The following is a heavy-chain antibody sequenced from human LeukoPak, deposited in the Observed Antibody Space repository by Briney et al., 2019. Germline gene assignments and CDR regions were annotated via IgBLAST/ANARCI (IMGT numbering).Heavy chain of an antibody. Sequence: GGSLRLSCAAAGFTSSSYWMSWVRQAPGKGLKWVANIKKDGSEKYYVDSVKGRFTISRDNAKNSLYLQMNSPRAEDTAVYYCARGLYSSTTYYFDHWGQGTLVTVSS. CDR2: IKKDGSEK. CDR3: ARGLYSSTTYYFDH. CDR1: GFTSSSYW. V-gene: IGHV3-7*03. D-gene: IGHD6-13*01. J-gene: IGHJ4*02.